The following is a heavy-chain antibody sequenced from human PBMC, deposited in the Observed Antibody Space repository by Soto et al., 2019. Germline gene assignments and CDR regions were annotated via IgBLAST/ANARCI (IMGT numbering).Heavy chain of an antibody. D-gene: IGHD2-8*01. CDR2: ISVYTGNT. CDR3: ASDRCTTDKCYTHHFDV. V-gene: IGHV1-18*04. CDR1: GYTFTSYG. Sequence: QVQLVQSGGEVTKPGASVKVSCKSSGYTFTSYGVSWVRQAPGQGHEWLGWISVYTGNTKQAQKFQDRVTLTTEASTSTAYLELRNLRSDDTAVYYCASDRCTTDKCYTHHFDVWGQGTTVTVSS. J-gene: IGHJ6*02.